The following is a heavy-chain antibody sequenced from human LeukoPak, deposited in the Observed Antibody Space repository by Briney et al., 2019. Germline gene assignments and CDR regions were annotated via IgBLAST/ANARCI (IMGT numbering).Heavy chain of an antibody. D-gene: IGHD3-10*01. J-gene: IGHJ3*02. Sequence: GASVKVSCKASGGTFSSYAISWVRQAPGQGLEWMGGIIPIFGTANYAQKFQGRVTMTEDTSTDTAYMELSSLRSEDTAVYYCATEFISPDDAFDIWGQGTMVTVSS. CDR3: ATEFISPDDAFDI. CDR2: IIPIFGTA. V-gene: IGHV1-69*06. CDR1: GGTFSSYA.